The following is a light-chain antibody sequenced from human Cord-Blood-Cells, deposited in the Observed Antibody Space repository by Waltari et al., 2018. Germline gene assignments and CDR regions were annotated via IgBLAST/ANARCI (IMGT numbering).Light chain of an antibody. CDR3: SSYAGSNNLV. CDR2: EVS. CDR1: SSDVGGYNY. V-gene: IGLV2-8*01. Sequence: QSALTQPPSASGSPGQSVTISCTGTSSDVGGYNYVSWYQQHPGKAPKLMICEVSKRPSGVPDRFSGSKSGNAASLTVCGLQAEDEADYYCSSYAGSNNLVFGGGTKLTVL. J-gene: IGLJ2*01.